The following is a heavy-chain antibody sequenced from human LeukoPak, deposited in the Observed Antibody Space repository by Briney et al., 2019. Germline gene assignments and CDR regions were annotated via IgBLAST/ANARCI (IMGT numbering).Heavy chain of an antibody. Sequence: SETLSLTCAVYGGSFSGYYWSWIRQPPGKWLEWIGEINHSGSTNYNPSLKSRVTISVDTSKNQFSLKLSSVTAADTAVYYCARDNILTGYSTAMDVWGKGTTVTISS. V-gene: IGHV4-34*01. D-gene: IGHD3-9*01. CDR1: GGSFSGYY. CDR3: ARDNILTGYSTAMDV. CDR2: INHSGST. J-gene: IGHJ6*04.